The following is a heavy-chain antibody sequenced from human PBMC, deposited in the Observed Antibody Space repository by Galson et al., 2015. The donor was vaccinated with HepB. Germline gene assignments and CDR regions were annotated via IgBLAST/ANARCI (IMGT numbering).Heavy chain of an antibody. CDR3: ARANYYYGSGSVDY. V-gene: IGHV6-1*01. J-gene: IGHJ4*02. D-gene: IGHD3-10*01. Sequence: CAISGDSVSSNSAAWNWITQSPSRGLEWLGRTYYRSKWYDDYAVSVESRITINPDTSKNQFSLQLNSVTPEDTAVYYCARANYYYGSGSVDYWGQGTLATVSS. CDR2: TYYRSKWYD. CDR1: GDSVSSNSAA.